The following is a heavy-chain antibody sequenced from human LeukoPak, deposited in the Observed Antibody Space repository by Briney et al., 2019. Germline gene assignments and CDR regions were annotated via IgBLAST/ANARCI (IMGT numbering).Heavy chain of an antibody. Sequence: GGSLRLSCAASGFTFSSYAMHWVRQAPGKGLEYVSAISSNGGSTYYANSVKGRFTISRDNSKNTLYLQMGSLRAEDMAVYYCARTTDYDAFDIWGQGTMVTVSS. CDR1: GFTFSSYA. V-gene: IGHV3-64*01. CDR2: ISSNGGST. D-gene: IGHD4-17*01. CDR3: ARTTDYDAFDI. J-gene: IGHJ3*02.